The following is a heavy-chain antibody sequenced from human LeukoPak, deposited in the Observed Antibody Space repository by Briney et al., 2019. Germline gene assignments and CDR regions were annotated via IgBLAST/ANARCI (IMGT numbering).Heavy chain of an antibody. V-gene: IGHV3-21*01. CDR2: ISSSSSYI. CDR3: ARERGYGIYGDYHY. CDR1: GYTFSSYS. J-gene: IGHJ4*02. D-gene: IGHD4-17*01. Sequence: GGSLRLSCKASGYTFSSYSINWVRQAPGQGLEWISSISSSSSYIYYADSLKGRFTISRDNAKNSLYLQMNSLRAEDTAVYYCARERGYGIYGDYHYWGQGTLVTVSS.